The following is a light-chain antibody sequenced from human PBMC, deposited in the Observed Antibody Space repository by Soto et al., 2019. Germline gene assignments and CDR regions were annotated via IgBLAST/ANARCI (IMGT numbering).Light chain of an antibody. J-gene: IGKJ3*01. CDR2: VAY. CDR3: QQHNTWPTFA. V-gene: IGKV3-15*01. Sequence: IVMTESPATLSVSPGETAPLACRASHSVGSNVAWYQQKPGQAPRLIIYVAYTRATGIPARFSGSGSGTEFTLTISSLQSEDFAMYFCQQHNTWPTFACGPGTKVDIK. CDR1: HSVGSN.